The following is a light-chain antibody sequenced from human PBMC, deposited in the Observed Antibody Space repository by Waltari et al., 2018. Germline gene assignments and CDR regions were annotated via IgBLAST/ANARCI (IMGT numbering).Light chain of an antibody. CDR3: QQYLSTPPT. CDR1: QSVLYSSNNKNY. CDR2: WAS. J-gene: IGKJ1*01. V-gene: IGKV4-1*01. Sequence: DIVMTQSPDSLAVSLGERDTINCKSSQSVLYSSNNKNYLAWYQQKPGQPPKLLIYWASTRESGVPDRFSGSGSGTDFTRTISSLQAEDVAVYYCQQYLSTPPTFGQGTKVEIK.